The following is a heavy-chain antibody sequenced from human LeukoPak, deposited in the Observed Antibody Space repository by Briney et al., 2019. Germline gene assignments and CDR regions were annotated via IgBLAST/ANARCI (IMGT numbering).Heavy chain of an antibody. CDR1: GYTFTTYG. D-gene: IGHD1-26*01. V-gene: IGHV1-18*01. Sequence: GASVKVSCKASGYTFTTYGISWVRQAPGQGLEWMGWISAYNGNTNYAQKFQGRVTMTTDTSTNTAYMELRRLRSDDTAIYYCARARGGTYGSFDYWGQGTLVTVSS. J-gene: IGHJ4*02. CDR3: ARARGGTYGSFDY. CDR2: ISAYNGNT.